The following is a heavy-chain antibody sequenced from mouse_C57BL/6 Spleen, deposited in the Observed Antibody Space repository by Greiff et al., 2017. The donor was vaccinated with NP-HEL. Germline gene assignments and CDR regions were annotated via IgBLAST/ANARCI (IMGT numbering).Heavy chain of an antibody. CDR3: TAYYYGSRWDY. CDR1: GFNIKDDY. CDR2: IDPENGDT. V-gene: IGHV14-4*01. J-gene: IGHJ2*01. D-gene: IGHD1-1*01. Sequence: VQLQQSGAELVRPGASVKLSCTASGFNIKDDYMHWVKQRPEQGLEWIGWIDPENGDTEYASKFQGKATITADTSSNTAYLQLSSLTSEDTAVYYCTAYYYGSRWDYWGQGTTLTVSS.